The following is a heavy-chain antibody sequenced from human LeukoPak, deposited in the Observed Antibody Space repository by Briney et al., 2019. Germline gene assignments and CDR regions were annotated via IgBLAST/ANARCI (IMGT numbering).Heavy chain of an antibody. CDR2: IFYTGIT. J-gene: IGHJ5*02. CDR1: GVSVTSYY. V-gene: IGHV4-59*02. D-gene: IGHD3-3*01. CDR3: ARVSSGVVGAP. Sequence: PSEALSLTCTVSGVSVTSYYWTWIRQPPGKGLEWIGYIFYTGITNYNPSLKGRVTMSLDTSRNHLSLKLRSVTAADTAIYYCARVSSGVVGAPWGQGISVTVS.